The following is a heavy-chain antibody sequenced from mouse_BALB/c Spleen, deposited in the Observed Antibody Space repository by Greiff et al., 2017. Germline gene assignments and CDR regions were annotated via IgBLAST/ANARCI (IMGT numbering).Heavy chain of an antibody. D-gene: IGHD1-1*01. V-gene: IGHV1-82*01. CDR1: GYAFSSSW. CDR3: AATVVAKYYFDY. Sequence: QVQLKQSGPELVKPGASVKISCKASGYAFSSSWMNWVKQRPGQGLEWIGRIYPGDGDTNYNGKFKGKATLTADKSSSTAYMQLSSLTSVDSAVYFCAATVVAKYYFDYWGQGTTLTVSS. J-gene: IGHJ2*01. CDR2: IYPGDGDT.